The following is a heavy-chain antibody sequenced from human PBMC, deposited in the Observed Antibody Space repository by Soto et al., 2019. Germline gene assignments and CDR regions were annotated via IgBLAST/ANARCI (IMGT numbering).Heavy chain of an antibody. CDR1: GFTFSSYG. CDR3: AKDLNYGDSWLTGTYYYGMDV. J-gene: IGHJ6*02. V-gene: IGHV3-30*18. CDR2: ILYDGRNK. Sequence: QVQLVESGGGVVQPGRSLRLSCAASGFTFSSYGMHWVRQAPGKGLEWVAVILYDGRNKYYADSVKGRFTISRDNSKNTLYLQMNSLRVEDTAVYFCAKDLNYGDSWLTGTYYYGMDVWGQLTTVTVSS. D-gene: IGHD4-17*01.